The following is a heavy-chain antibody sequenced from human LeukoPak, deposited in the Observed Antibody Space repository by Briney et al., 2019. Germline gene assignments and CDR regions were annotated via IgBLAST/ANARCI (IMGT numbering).Heavy chain of an antibody. CDR1: GGSISSSNW. CDR2: IYHSGST. J-gene: IGHJ4*02. Sequence: SETLSLTCAVSGGSISSSNWWGWFGQPPGKGREWIGEIYHSGSTNYNPSLKSRVTISVDKSKNQFSLKLSSVTAAETAVYYCARSPRLGRYGYGPWELPVSYFDYWGQGTLVTVSS. CDR3: ARSPRLGRYGYGPWELPVSYFDY. D-gene: IGHD1-26*01. V-gene: IGHV4-4*02.